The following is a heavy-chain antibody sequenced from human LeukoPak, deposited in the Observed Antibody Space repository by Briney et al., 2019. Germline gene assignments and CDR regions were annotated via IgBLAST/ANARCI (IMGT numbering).Heavy chain of an antibody. J-gene: IGHJ4*02. CDR2: IQYNGNNK. Sequence: PGGSLRLSCAASGFTFSGFGMHWVRQAPGKGLEWVAFIQYNGNNKYYANSVKGRFTLSRDNSENTLYLQMNSLRAEDKAIYYCAKRDSAGSGTGKYYFDYWGQGTLVTVSS. CDR3: AKRDSAGSGTGKYYFDY. CDR1: GFTFSGFG. V-gene: IGHV3-30*02. D-gene: IGHD6-13*01.